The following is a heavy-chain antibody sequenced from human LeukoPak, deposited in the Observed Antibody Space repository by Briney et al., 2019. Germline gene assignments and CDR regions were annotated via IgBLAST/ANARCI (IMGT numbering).Heavy chain of an antibody. CDR2: IYYSGST. Sequence: SETLSLTCTVSGHSISSYYWSWIRQPPGKGLEWIGFIYYSGSTNYNPSLKSRVTISVDTSKNQFSLKVSSVTAADTAVYYCARVKDPGGYYYYYYMDIWGKGTTVTVSS. J-gene: IGHJ6*03. V-gene: IGHV4-59*12. D-gene: IGHD3-16*01. CDR1: GHSISSYY. CDR3: ARVKDPGGYYYYYYMDI.